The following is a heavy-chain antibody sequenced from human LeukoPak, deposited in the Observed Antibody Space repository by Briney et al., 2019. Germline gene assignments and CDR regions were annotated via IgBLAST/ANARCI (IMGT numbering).Heavy chain of an antibody. Sequence: PSETLSLTCAVYGGSFSGYYWSWIRQPPGKGLEWIGETNHSGSTNYNPSLKSRVTISVDTSKNQFSLKLSSVTAADTAVYYCARVKGRYDILTWGQGTLVTVSS. J-gene: IGHJ4*02. CDR3: ARVKGRYDILT. V-gene: IGHV4-34*01. D-gene: IGHD3-9*01. CDR2: TNHSGST. CDR1: GGSFSGYY.